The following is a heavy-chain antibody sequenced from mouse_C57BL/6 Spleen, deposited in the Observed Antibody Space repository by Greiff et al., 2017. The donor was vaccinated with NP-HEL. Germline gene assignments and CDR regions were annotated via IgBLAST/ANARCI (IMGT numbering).Heavy chain of an antibody. V-gene: IGHV1-39*01. Sequence: EVQLQESGPELVKPGASVKISCKASGYSFSAYNMNWVKQSNGKSLEWIGVINPNYGTTSYNQKFKGKATLTVDQSSSTAYMQLNSLTSEDSAVYYCARGGLDGSSFFDYWGQGTTLTVSS. CDR2: INPNYGTT. D-gene: IGHD1-1*01. CDR1: GYSFSAYN. CDR3: ARGGLDGSSFFDY. J-gene: IGHJ2*01.